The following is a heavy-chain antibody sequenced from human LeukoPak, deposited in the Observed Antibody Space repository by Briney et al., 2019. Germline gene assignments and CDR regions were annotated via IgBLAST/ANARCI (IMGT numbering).Heavy chain of an antibody. D-gene: IGHD4-17*01. Sequence: GGSLRLSCAASGFTVSSNYMSWVRQAPGKGLEWVSVIYSGGSTYYADSVKGRFTISRHNSKNTLYLQMSSLRAEDTAVYYCARVFFYGDYGAFDYWGQGTLVTVSS. CDR3: ARVFFYGDYGAFDY. V-gene: IGHV3-53*04. J-gene: IGHJ4*02. CDR2: IYSGGST. CDR1: GFTVSSNY.